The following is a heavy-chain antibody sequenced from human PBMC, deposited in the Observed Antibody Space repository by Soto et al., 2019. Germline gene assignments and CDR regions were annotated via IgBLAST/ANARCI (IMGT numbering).Heavy chain of an antibody. D-gene: IGHD3-10*01. Sequence: EVQLVESGGGLVQPGRSLRLPCAASGFIFDDYAMHWVRQPPGKDLEWVSGISWNSVTIGYADSVKGRFTISRVNAKNSLYLQMNSLRAEDTALYYCAKSLHRYRGYGSGSHPIYYYYYYMDVWGKGTTVTVSS. CDR1: GFIFDDYA. CDR2: ISWNSVTI. CDR3: AKSLHRYRGYGSGSHPIYYYYYYMDV. V-gene: IGHV3-9*01. J-gene: IGHJ6*03.